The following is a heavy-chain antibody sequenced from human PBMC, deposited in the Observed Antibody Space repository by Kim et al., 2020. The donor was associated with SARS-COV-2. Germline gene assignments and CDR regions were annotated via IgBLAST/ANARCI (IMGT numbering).Heavy chain of an antibody. J-gene: IGHJ5*02. CDR1: GGSISIYY. CDR2: IYYTGST. V-gene: IGHV4-59*13. D-gene: IGHD3-16*01. Sequence: SETLSLTCNVSGGSISIYYWTWIRQPPGKGLEWIGHIYYTGSTNYNPSLKSRVTISVDTSKNQFSLNLSSVTAADTAVYYCARGPHSLGKGECYPWGQGTLVTVSS. CDR3: ARGPHSLGKGECYP.